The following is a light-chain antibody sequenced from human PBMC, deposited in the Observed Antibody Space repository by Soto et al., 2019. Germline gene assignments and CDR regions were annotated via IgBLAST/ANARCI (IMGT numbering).Light chain of an antibody. Sequence: EIVLTQSPATLSLSPGERATLSCRASQSVSSYLAWYQQKPGQAPRLLIYDASSRATGIPARFSGSGSETDFTLTISSLEPEDFAVYYCQQRSNWPPKYTFGQGTKLEIK. V-gene: IGKV3-11*01. CDR2: DAS. J-gene: IGKJ2*01. CDR1: QSVSSY. CDR3: QQRSNWPPKYT.